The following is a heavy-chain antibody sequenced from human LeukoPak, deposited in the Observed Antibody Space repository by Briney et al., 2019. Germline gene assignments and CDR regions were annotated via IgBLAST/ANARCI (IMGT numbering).Heavy chain of an antibody. V-gene: IGHV1-46*01. CDR2: IIPSSGST. CDR1: GYAFTSYH. Sequence: ASVKVSCKASGYAFTSYHIHWLRQAPGQGLGWMGIIIPSSGSTTYAQKFQGRVTMTRDTSTSTVYMELSSLTSDDTAVYFCARSDYNDYRGLGFWGQGTLVTVSS. D-gene: IGHD4-11*01. J-gene: IGHJ4*02. CDR3: ARSDYNDYRGLGF.